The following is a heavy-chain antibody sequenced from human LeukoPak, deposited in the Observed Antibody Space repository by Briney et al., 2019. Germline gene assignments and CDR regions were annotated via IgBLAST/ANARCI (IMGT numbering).Heavy chain of an antibody. CDR1: GGSFSGYY. J-gene: IGHJ5*02. CDR2: INHSGST. CDR3: ARGAYSNYYHRSRWFDP. V-gene: IGHV4-34*01. D-gene: IGHD4-11*01. Sequence: PSETLSLTCAVYGGSFSGYYWSWIRQPPGKGLEWIGEINHSGSTKYNPSLKSRVTISLDTSKTQYSLKLSSVTAADTAVYYWARGAYSNYYHRSRWFDPWGQGTLVTVSS.